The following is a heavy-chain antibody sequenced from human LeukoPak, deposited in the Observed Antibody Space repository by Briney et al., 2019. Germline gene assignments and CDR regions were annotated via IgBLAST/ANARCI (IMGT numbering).Heavy chain of an antibody. Sequence: ASVKVSCKASGYTFTSYGISWVRQAPGQGLEWMGWISAYNGNTNYAQKLQGRVTMTTDTSTSTAYIELRSLRSEDTAVYYCARRYYDYSGYYNYFDHWGQGTLVTVSS. CDR3: ARRYYDYSGYYNYFDH. V-gene: IGHV1-18*01. CDR2: ISAYNGNT. D-gene: IGHD3-22*01. J-gene: IGHJ4*02. CDR1: GYTFTSYG.